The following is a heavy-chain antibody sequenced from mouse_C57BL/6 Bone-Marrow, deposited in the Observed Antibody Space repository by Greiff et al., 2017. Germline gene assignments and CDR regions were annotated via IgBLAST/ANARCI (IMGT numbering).Heavy chain of an antibody. J-gene: IGHJ1*03. D-gene: IGHD1-1*01. CDR2: ISYSGST. CDR1: GYSITSGYD. Sequence: EVQGVESGPGMVKPSQSLSLPCTVTGYSITSGYDWHWIRHFPGNKLEWMGYISYSGSTNYNPSLKSRISITHDTSKNHFFLKLNSVTTEDTATYYCARAGGGSSPPTAYFDVWGTGTTVTVSS. V-gene: IGHV3-1*01. CDR3: ARAGGGSSPPTAYFDV.